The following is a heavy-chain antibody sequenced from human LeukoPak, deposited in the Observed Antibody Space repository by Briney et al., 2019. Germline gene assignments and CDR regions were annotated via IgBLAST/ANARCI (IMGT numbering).Heavy chain of an antibody. Sequence: ASVKVSCKASGGTFSSYAISWVRQAPGQGLEWMGGFDPEDGETIYAQKFQGRVTMTEDTSTDTAYMELSSLRSEDTAVYYCPTLQFGETDNWFDPWGQGTLVTVSS. CDR2: FDPEDGET. V-gene: IGHV1-24*01. CDR1: GGTFSSYA. D-gene: IGHD3-10*01. J-gene: IGHJ5*02. CDR3: PTLQFGETDNWFDP.